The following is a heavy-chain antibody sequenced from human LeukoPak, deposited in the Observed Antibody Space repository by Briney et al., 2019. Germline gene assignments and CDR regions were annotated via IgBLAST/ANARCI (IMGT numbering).Heavy chain of an antibody. V-gene: IGHV3-11*01. CDR1: GFTFSDYY. D-gene: IGHD5-18*01. CDR3: ARGRGYSYAD. CDR2: ISSSGTNI. Sequence: GGSLRLSCAASGFTFSDYYMSWIRQAPGKGLEWVSYISSSGTNIHYADSVKGRFIISRDNAKNSLDLQMNSLGAEDTAVYYCARGRGYSYADWGQGTLVTVSS. J-gene: IGHJ4*02.